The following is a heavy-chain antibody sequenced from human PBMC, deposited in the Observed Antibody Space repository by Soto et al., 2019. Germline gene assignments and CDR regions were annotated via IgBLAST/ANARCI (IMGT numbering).Heavy chain of an antibody. Sequence: EVPLVESGGGLVQPGGSLRLSCAASGFTFSNAWMHWVRQAAGKGLEWVGRIKSKADGGTADSAAPVKGRFTISRDDSKNTLYLQMSSLKAEDTAVYYCSTPGDSYALLWGQGTLVTVSS. CDR1: GFTFSNAW. CDR3: STPGDSYALL. CDR2: IKSKADGGTA. D-gene: IGHD5-18*01. J-gene: IGHJ4*02. V-gene: IGHV3-15*07.